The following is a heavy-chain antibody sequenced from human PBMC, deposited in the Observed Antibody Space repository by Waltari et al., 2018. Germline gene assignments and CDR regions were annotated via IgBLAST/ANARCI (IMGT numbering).Heavy chain of an antibody. Sequence: EVHLVESGGGFIQPGGSLRLSCTDSGYMFSGSWLHWVLQAPGEGLVWVSRISTDGSITDYADSVKGRFTISRDNAKNTLYLQMSSLRAEDTAMYFCTSHYYDNDAYYDVYWGQGTLVTVSS. CDR2: ISTDGSIT. CDR1: GYMFSGSW. CDR3: TSHYYDNDAYYDVY. V-gene: IGHV3-74*01. J-gene: IGHJ4*02. D-gene: IGHD3-22*01.